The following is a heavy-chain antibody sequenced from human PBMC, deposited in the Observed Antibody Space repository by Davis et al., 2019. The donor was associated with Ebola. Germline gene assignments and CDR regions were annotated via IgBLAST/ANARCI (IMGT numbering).Heavy chain of an antibody. CDR3: VRHGEMATIRGRWVY. V-gene: IGHV5-51*01. Sequence: GESLKISCKGSGYSFTRSWIAWVRQMPGKGLEWMGIIFPGDSDTRYSPSFQGQVTISADKSISTAYLQWSSLKASDTAVYYCVRHGEMATIRGRWVYWGQGTLVTVSS. CDR1: GYSFTRSW. CDR2: IFPGDSDT. J-gene: IGHJ4*02. D-gene: IGHD5-24*01.